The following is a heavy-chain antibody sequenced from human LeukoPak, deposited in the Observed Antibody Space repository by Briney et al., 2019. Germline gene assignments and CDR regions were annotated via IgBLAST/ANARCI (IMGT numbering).Heavy chain of an antibody. CDR3: ARKYYDILTGYYTNFDY. D-gene: IGHD3-9*01. V-gene: IGHV1-18*01. J-gene: IGHJ4*02. Sequence: ASVKVSCKASGYTFTSYGISWVRQAPGQGLEWMGWISAYNGNTNYAQKLQGRVTMTTDTSTSTAYMELRSLRSDDTAVYYCARKYYDILTGYYTNFDYWGQGTLVTVSP. CDR2: ISAYNGNT. CDR1: GYTFTSYG.